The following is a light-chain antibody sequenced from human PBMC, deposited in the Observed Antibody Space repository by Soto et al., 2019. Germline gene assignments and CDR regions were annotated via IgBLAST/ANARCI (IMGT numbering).Light chain of an antibody. CDR3: QQRGNWPRT. CDR1: QSVSSY. Sequence: EIVLTQSPATLYLSPGERATLSCRASQSVSSYLAWYQQKLGQAPRLLIYDASKRATGIPARFSGSGSGTDFTLTISNLEPEYFAVYYCQQRGNWPRTFGQGTKVEIK. V-gene: IGKV3-11*01. CDR2: DAS. J-gene: IGKJ1*01.